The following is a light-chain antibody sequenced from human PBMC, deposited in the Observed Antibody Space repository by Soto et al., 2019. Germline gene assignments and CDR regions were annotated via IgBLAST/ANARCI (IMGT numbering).Light chain of an antibody. CDR3: QQYNNWPPIT. J-gene: IGKJ5*01. V-gene: IGKV3D-15*01. CDR1: QSVSSN. Sequence: EIVMTQSPATLSVSPGERATLSCRASQSVSSNLAWYQQNPVQAPRLRIYGASTRATGVPARFSGSGSGTEFTLTISSLQSEDFAVYYCQQYNNWPPITFGQGTRLEIK. CDR2: GAS.